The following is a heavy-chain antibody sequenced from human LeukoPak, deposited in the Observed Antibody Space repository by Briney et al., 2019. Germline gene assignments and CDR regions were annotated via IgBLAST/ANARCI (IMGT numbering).Heavy chain of an antibody. J-gene: IGHJ6*02. D-gene: IGHD1-26*01. CDR3: ARISLGAIWGYYYGMDV. CDR2: IIPIFDTA. V-gene: IGHV1-69*13. Sequence: SVKVSCKASGYTFINYYMHWVRQPPGQGLEWMGGIIPIFDTADYAQKFQGRVTITADESTSTAYMELSSLRSEDTAVFYCARISLGAIWGYYYGMDVWGQGTTVTVSS. CDR1: GYTFINYY.